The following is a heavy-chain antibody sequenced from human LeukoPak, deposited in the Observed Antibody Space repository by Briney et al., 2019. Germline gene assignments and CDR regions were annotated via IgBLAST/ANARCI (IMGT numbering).Heavy chain of an antibody. J-gene: IGHJ4*02. V-gene: IGHV1-69*10. Sequence: SVKVSCKASGGTFSSYAISWVRQAPGRGLEWMGRIIPIFGIANYAQKFQGRVTITADKTTSTAYKELSSLRSEDTAVYYCASGGHSGSYVFDYWGQGTLVTVSS. CDR2: IIPIFGIA. CDR3: ASGGHSGSYVFDY. CDR1: GGTFSSYA. D-gene: IGHD1-26*01.